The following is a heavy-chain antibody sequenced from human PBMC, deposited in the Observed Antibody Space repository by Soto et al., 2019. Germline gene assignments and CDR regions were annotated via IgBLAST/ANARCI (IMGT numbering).Heavy chain of an antibody. CDR3: ARDTRGYCSGGSCYSIGMDV. Sequence: EVQLVESGGGLVKPGGSLRLSCAASGFTFSSYSMNWVRQAPGKGLEWVSSISSSSSYIYYADSVKGRFTISRDNAKNSLYLQMNRLRAEDTAVYYCARDTRGYCSGGSCYSIGMDVWGQGTTVTVSS. CDR1: GFTFSSYS. D-gene: IGHD2-15*01. J-gene: IGHJ6*02. V-gene: IGHV3-21*01. CDR2: ISSSSSYI.